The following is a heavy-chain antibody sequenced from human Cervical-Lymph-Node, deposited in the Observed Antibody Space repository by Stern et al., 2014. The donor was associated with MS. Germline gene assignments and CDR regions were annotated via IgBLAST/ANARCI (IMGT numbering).Heavy chain of an antibody. CDR2: ISAYNGNT. V-gene: IGHV1-18*04. J-gene: IGHJ6*02. D-gene: IGHD4-11*01. CDR1: GYTFTSYG. CDR3: ARTGSNYRNYYYGMDV. Sequence: VQLVESGAEVKKPGASVKVSCKASGYTFTSYGISWVRQAPGQGLEWRGWISAYNGNTNYAQKIQGRVSMPTDTSTRTAYMELRSLRSDDTAVYYCARTGSNYRNYYYGMDVWGQGTTVTVSS.